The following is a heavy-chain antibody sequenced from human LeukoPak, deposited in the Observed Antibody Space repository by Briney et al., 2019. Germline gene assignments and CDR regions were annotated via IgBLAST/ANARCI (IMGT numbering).Heavy chain of an antibody. V-gene: IGHV3-30*04. Sequence: GGSLRLSCAVSGFTFSTYTMHWVRQAPGKGLEWVAVISYDGSNKYYADSVKGRFTISRDNSKNTLYLQMNSLRAEDTAVYYCARDPGRGIVGATPQLWGQGTLVTVSS. CDR2: ISYDGSNK. D-gene: IGHD1-26*01. CDR3: ARDPGRGIVGATPQL. CDR1: GFTFSTYT. J-gene: IGHJ1*01.